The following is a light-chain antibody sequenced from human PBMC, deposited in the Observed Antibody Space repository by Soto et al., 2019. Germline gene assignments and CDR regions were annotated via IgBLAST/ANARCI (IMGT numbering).Light chain of an antibody. CDR3: QQDGGSPVT. Sequence: EMVLTQSQYTLSLSPGGRATLSCMARQSFTNRLAWHQQKPGQPHRLLISGPSVRASGVPVRISGSGSGSDFPLTISRLEPEEFALYYCQQDGGSPVTFGFGTRLQGK. J-gene: IGKJ5*01. CDR1: QSFTNR. CDR2: GPS. V-gene: IGKV3-20*01.